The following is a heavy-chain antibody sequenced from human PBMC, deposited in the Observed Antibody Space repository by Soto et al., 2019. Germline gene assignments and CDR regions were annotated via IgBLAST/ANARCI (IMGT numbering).Heavy chain of an antibody. J-gene: IGHJ4*02. CDR1: GFNFCSYG. CDR3: VGGRYFGDY. CDR2: IWYDGSNK. D-gene: IGHD2-21*02. Sequence: GSLRLSFGGFGFNFCSYGMSWVRQAPGKGLEWVAVIWYDGSNKYYADSVKGRFTISRDNSKNTVYLQLSSLRPEDTAVYYCVGGRYFGDYWGQGALVTVSS. V-gene: IGHV3-33*08.